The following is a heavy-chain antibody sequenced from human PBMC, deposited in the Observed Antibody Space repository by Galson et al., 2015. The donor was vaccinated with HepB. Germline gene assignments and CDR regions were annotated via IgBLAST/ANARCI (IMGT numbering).Heavy chain of an antibody. V-gene: IGHV3-30*04. CDR3: ARDYASSWYFNHYYGMDV. J-gene: IGHJ6*02. D-gene: IGHD6-13*01. CDR1: GFTFSSYA. Sequence: SLRLSCAASGFTFSSYAMHWVRQAPGKGLEWVAVISYDGSNNYYADSVKGRFTISRDNSKNTLYLQMNSLRAEDTAVYYSARDYASSWYFNHYYGMDVWGQGTTVTVSS. CDR2: ISYDGSNN.